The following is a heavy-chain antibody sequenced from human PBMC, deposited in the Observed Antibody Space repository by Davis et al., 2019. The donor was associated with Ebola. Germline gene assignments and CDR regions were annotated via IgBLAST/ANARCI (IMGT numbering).Heavy chain of an antibody. J-gene: IGHJ4*02. D-gene: IGHD1-1*01. CDR2: ISGSGGST. V-gene: IGHV3-23*01. CDR1: GFTFSSYW. Sequence: GESLKISCAASGFTFSSYWMSWVRQAPGKGLEWVSAISGSGGSTYYADSVKGRFTISRDNSKNTLYLQMNSLRAEDTAVYYCAINNWNDFIMLDYWGQGTLVTVSS. CDR3: AINNWNDFIMLDY.